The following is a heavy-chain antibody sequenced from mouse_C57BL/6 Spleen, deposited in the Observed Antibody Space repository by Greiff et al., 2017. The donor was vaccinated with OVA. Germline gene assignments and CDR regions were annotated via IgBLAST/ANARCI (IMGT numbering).Heavy chain of an antibody. CDR3: AITTVAPWYFDV. CDR1: GYTFTSYW. CDR2: IYPGSGST. Sequence: QVQLQQPGAELVKPGASVKMSCKASGYTFTSYWITWVKQRPGQGLEWIGDIYPGSGSTNYNEKFKSKATLTVDTSSSTAYMQLSSLTSEDSAVYYCAITTVAPWYFDVWGTGTTVTVSS. J-gene: IGHJ1*03. D-gene: IGHD1-1*01. V-gene: IGHV1-55*01.